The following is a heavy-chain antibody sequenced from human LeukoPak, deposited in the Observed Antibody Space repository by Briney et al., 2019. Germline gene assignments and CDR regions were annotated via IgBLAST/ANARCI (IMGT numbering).Heavy chain of an antibody. CDR1: GFTFGDYA. V-gene: IGHV3-49*04. D-gene: IGHD2-2*01. Sequence: PGGSLRLSCTASGFTFGDYAMSWVRQAPGKGLEWVGFIRSKAYGGTTEYAASVKGRFTISRDDSKSIAYLQMNSLKTEDTAVYHCTRAVPAARGYFDYWGQGTLVTVSS. CDR2: IRSKAYGGTT. J-gene: IGHJ4*02. CDR3: TRAVPAARGYFDY.